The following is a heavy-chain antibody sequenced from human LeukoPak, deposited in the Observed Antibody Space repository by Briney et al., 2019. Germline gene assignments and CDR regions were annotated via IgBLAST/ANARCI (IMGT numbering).Heavy chain of an antibody. CDR2: IYYSGST. V-gene: IGHV4-30-4*01. Sequence: SQTLSLTCTVSGDSITSGDYYWSWIRQPPGKGLEWIGYIYYSGSTSYNPSLKSRVTLSVDTSKNQFSLKLSSVTATDTAVYFCARTKEYNWFDPWGQGTLVTVSS. J-gene: IGHJ5*02. CDR3: ARTKEYNWFDP. CDR1: GDSITSGDYY.